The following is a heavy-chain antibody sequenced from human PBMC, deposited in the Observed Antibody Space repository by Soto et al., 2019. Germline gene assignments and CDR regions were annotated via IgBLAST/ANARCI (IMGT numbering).Heavy chain of an antibody. J-gene: IGHJ4*02. D-gene: IGHD3-10*01. CDR2: IYYLGST. Sequence: QVQLQESGPGQVKPSETLSLTCTVSGGSMSEYFWSWIRQSPGKGLEWIGYIYYLGSTNSNPSLKSRVTISVDTSKRQFSLRLTSVTAADTAVYYCARDGYDGSGSPYPAYWGPGTQVTVSS. CDR3: ARDGYDGSGSPYPAY. CDR1: GGSMSEYF. V-gene: IGHV4-59*01.